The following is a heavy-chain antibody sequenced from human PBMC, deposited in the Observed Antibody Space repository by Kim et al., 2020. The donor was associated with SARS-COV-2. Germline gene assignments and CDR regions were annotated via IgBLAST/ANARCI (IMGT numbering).Heavy chain of an antibody. D-gene: IGHD3-22*01. CDR3: ARGKYYYGGSSNPRFWYFDL. Sequence: SETLSLICTVSGGSISYYYWTWIRQPPGKGLEWIGYVFDSGSTNYNPSLKSRVTISLGTSKKQFSLQLTSVTAADTAVYYCARGKYYYGGSSNPRFWYFDLWGRRTLVTVSS. J-gene: IGHJ2*01. CDR2: VFDSGST. V-gene: IGHV4-59*01. CDR1: GGSISYYY.